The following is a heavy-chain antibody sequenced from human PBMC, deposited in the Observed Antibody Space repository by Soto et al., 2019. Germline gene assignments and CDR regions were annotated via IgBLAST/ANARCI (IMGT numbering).Heavy chain of an antibody. CDR1: GFTFSSYA. D-gene: IGHD6-19*01. V-gene: IGHV3-23*01. Sequence: GGSLRLSCAASGFTFSSYAMSWVRQAPGKGLEWVSAISGSGGSTYYADSVKGRFTISRDNSKNTLYLQMNSLRAEDTAVYYCAKAAGNSLSRKKSAEYFQHWGQGTLVTVSS. J-gene: IGHJ1*01. CDR3: AKAAGNSLSRKKSAEYFQH. CDR2: ISGSGGST.